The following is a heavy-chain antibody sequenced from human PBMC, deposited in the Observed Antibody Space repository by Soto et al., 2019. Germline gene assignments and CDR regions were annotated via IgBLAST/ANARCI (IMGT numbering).Heavy chain of an antibody. D-gene: IGHD3-22*01. CDR1: GGSISSYY. Sequence: QVQLQESGPGLVKPSETLSLTCTVSGGSISSYYWSWIRQPPGKGLEWIGFIYYSGSTNYNPSLKRRVTISVDTSKNQFSLKLSAVTAADTAVYYCARGLSVHDSSGNGFDYWGQGTLVTVSS. CDR2: IYYSGST. J-gene: IGHJ4*02. CDR3: ARGLSVHDSSGNGFDY. V-gene: IGHV4-59*01.